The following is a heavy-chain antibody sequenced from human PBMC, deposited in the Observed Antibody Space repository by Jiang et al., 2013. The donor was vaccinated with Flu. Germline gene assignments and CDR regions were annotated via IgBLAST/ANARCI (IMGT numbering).Heavy chain of an antibody. D-gene: IGHD3-16*01. CDR3: ATQGGGGLGY. Sequence: YAQKFQGRVTMTEDTSTDTAYMELSSLRSEDTAVYYCATQGGGGLGYWGQGTLVTVSS. J-gene: IGHJ4*02. V-gene: IGHV1-24*01.